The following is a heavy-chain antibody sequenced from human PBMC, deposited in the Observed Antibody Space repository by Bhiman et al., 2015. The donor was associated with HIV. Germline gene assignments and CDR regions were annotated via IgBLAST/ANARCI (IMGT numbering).Heavy chain of an antibody. J-gene: IGHJ3*02. CDR1: GFTFSSYA. D-gene: IGHD4-17*01. V-gene: IGHV3-30*04. Sequence: QVQLVESGGGVVQPGRSLRLSCAASGFTFSSYAMHWVRQAPGKGLEWVAIISYDGSNKYYADSVKGRFTISRDSSKNTLYLQMNSLRAEDTAVYYCARVAYYGDYVDAFDIWGQGTMVTVSS. CDR2: ISYDGSNK. CDR3: ARVAYYGDYVDAFDI.